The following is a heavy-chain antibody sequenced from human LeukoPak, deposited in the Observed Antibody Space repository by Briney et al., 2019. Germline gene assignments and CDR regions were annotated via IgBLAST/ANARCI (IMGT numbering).Heavy chain of an antibody. J-gene: IGHJ4*02. D-gene: IGHD2-15*01. CDR3: ARAGGGSGWFYFDY. CDR1: GFTFSSYT. CDR2: ISSSSSYI. Sequence: EAGGSLRLSCAASGFTFSSYTMNWVRQAPGKGLEWVSSISSSSSYIYYADSVKGRFTISRDNAKNSLYLQMNSLRAEDTALYYCARAGGGSGWFYFDYWGQGTLVTVSS. V-gene: IGHV3-21*01.